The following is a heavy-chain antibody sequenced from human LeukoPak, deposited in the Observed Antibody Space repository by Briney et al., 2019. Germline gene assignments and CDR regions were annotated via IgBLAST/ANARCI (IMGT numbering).Heavy chain of an antibody. Sequence: SETLSLTCSVFGGSIGSSSYYWGWIRQSPGKGLEWIASIYHDGNTFYNPSLKSRVAISVDTAKSQVSLRLRSVTAADTAVYYCAETNTQDWFDPWGQGTLVTVSS. V-gene: IGHV4-39*07. J-gene: IGHJ5*02. CDR3: AETNTQDWFDP. D-gene: IGHD1-7*01. CDR2: IYHDGNT. CDR1: GGSIGSSSYY.